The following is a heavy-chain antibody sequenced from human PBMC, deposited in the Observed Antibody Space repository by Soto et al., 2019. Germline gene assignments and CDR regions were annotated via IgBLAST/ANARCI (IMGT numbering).Heavy chain of an antibody. CDR2: IVPMFGTS. V-gene: IGHV1-69*06. CDR1: GGTSTRYA. CDR3: NRGSEYDFWGGYL. D-gene: IGHD3-3*01. Sequence: QERLGQSGAEVRKPGSSVKVSCKVTGGTSTRYAINWVRQAPGQGLEWRGGIVPMFGTSKYAQKFQCRVTITADTSTKIAYMELRSLRSEDTAVYYCNRGSEYDFWGGYLWGQGTLVSVTS. J-gene: IGHJ4*02.